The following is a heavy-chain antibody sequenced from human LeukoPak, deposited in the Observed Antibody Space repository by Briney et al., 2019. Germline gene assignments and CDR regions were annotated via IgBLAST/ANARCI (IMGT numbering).Heavy chain of an antibody. J-gene: IGHJ4*02. V-gene: IGHV3-23*01. D-gene: IGHD3-22*01. Sequence: GGSLRLSCAASGLTFSSYGMSWVRQAPGKGLEWVSAISGSGGSTYYADSVKGRFTISRDNSKNTLYLHMNSLRAEDTAVYYCAKDEHSSGYQSIFDYWGQGTLVTVSS. CDR1: GLTFSSYG. CDR2: ISGSGGST. CDR3: AKDEHSSGYQSIFDY.